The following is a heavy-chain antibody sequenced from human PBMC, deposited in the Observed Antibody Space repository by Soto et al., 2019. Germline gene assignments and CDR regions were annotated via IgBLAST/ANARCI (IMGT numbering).Heavy chain of an antibody. CDR3: ARHWNCSSTSCYTFRYYYYGMDV. J-gene: IGHJ6*02. Sequence: SETLSLTCTVSGGSISSSSYYWGWIRQPPGKGLEWIGSIYYSGSTYYNPSLKSRVTISVDTSKNQFSLKLSSVTAADTAVYYCARHWNCSSTSCYTFRYYYYGMDVWGQGTTVTVSS. CDR1: GGSISSSSYY. V-gene: IGHV4-39*01. CDR2: IYYSGST. D-gene: IGHD2-2*02.